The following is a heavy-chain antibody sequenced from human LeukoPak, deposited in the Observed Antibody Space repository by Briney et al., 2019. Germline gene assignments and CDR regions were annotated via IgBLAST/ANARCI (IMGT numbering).Heavy chain of an antibody. CDR1: GFTFSGSA. V-gene: IGHV3-73*01. J-gene: IGHJ5*02. CDR2: IRSKANSYAT. Sequence: GGSLRLSCAASGFTFSGSAMHWVRQASGKGLEWVGRIRSKANSYATAYAASVKGRFTISRDDSKNTAYLQMNSLKTEDTAVYYCVAAVLLWFGESWGQGTLVTVSS. CDR3: VAAVLLWFGES. D-gene: IGHD3-10*01.